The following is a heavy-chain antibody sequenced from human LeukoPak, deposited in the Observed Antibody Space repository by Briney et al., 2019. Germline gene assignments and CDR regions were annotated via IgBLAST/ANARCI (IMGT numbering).Heavy chain of an antibody. J-gene: IGHJ6*02. Sequence: ASVKVSCKASRYTFTGYYMHWVRQAPGRGLEWMGWINPNSGGTNYAQKFQGRVTMTRDTSISTAFMELSRLRSDDTAVYYCASWGAAAGTSPIYYYYGMDVWGQGTTVTVSS. CDR2: INPNSGGT. V-gene: IGHV1-2*02. D-gene: IGHD6-13*01. CDR3: ASWGAAAGTSPIYYYYGMDV. CDR1: RYTFTGYY.